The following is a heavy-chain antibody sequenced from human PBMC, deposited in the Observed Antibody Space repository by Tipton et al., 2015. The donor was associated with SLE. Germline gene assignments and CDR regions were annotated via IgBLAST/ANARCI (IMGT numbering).Heavy chain of an antibody. CDR2: IYYSGST. V-gene: IGHV4-39*01. CDR1: GGSISSYY. J-gene: IGHJ4*02. Sequence: TLSLTCTVSGGSISSYYWSWIRQPPGKGLEWIGSIYYSGSTYYNPSLKSRVTISVDTSKNQFSLKLSSVTAADTAVYYCARLDIAAPAGLDYWGQGTLVTVSS. D-gene: IGHD6-6*01. CDR3: ARLDIAAPAGLDY.